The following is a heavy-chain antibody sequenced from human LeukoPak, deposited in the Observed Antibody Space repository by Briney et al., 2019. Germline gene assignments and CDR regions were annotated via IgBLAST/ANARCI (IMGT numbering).Heavy chain of an antibody. D-gene: IGHD2-21*02. J-gene: IGHJ3*02. CDR3: ARDGEFCGGDCYHAFDI. V-gene: IGHV5-51*01. CDR2: IYPGDSDT. CDR1: GYSFTSYW. Sequence: GESLKISCKGSGYSFTSYWIGWVRQMPGKGLEWMGIIYPGDSDTRYSPSFQGQVTISADKSTSTAYLQWSSLKASDTAMYYCARDGEFCGGDCYHAFDIWGQGTMVTVSS.